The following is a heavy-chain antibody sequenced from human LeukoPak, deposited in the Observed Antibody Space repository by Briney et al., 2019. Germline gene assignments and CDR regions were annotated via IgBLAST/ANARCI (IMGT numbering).Heavy chain of an antibody. V-gene: IGHV3-74*01. D-gene: IGHD6-13*01. CDR2: INSDGSST. CDR3: TRQQLDAFDI. Sequence: PGGSLRLSCVASGFTFSSYAMTWVRQAPGTGLVWVSRINSDGSSTTYADSVKGRFTISRDNAKNTLSLQMNSLRAEDTAVYYCTRQQLDAFDIWGPGTMVTVSS. J-gene: IGHJ3*02. CDR1: GFTFSSYA.